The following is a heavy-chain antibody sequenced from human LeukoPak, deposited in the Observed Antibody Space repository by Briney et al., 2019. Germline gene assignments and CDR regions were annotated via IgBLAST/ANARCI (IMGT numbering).Heavy chain of an antibody. CDR3: ASPSYDFWSGYYGD. V-gene: IGHV3-30*04. CDR2: ISYDGSNK. Sequence: PGGSLRLSCAASGFTFSSYAMHWVRQAPGKGLEWVAVISYDGSNKYYADSVKGRFTISRDNSKNTLYLQMNSLRAEDTAVYYGASPSYDFWSGYYGDWGQRTLVTVSS. D-gene: IGHD3-3*01. J-gene: IGHJ4*02. CDR1: GFTFSSYA.